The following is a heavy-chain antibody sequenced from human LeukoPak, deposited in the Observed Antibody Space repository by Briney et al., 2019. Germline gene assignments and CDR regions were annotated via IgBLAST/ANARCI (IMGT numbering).Heavy chain of an antibody. J-gene: IGHJ5*02. Sequence: GGFLRLSCAASGFTVSNNWMNWVRQAPGKGLEWVSLIYSDGSTYYADSVKGRFTISRDHSKNTLYLQMNSLRAEDTAVYYCARDPSAVRANTYAWGQGTLVTVSS. CDR1: GFTVSNNW. D-gene: IGHD2-2*01. CDR3: ARDPSAVRANTYA. V-gene: IGHV3-66*01. CDR2: IYSDGST.